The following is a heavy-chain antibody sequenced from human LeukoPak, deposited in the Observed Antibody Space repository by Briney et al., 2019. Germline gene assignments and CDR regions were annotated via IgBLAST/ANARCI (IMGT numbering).Heavy chain of an antibody. CDR3: AREGPQRVAFDI. V-gene: IGHV4-4*07. J-gene: IGHJ3*02. CDR2: FYTSGST. Sequence: SETPSLTCTVSGGSPRSYYRSWIRQPAGPGLKWIGRFYTSGSTNYNPSLKRRVTMSVETSKNQFSLKLSSVTAADTAVYYCAREGPQRVAFDIWGQGTMVTVSS. CDR1: GGSPRSYY.